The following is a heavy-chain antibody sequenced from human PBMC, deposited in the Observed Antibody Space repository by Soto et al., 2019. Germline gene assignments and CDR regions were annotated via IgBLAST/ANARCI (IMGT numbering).Heavy chain of an antibody. J-gene: IGHJ4*02. CDR3: ARDIPHCSGGSCFVY. Sequence: EVQLVESGGGLVKPGGSLRLSCAASGFTFSSYSMNWVRQAPGKGLEWVSSISSSSSYIYYADSVKGRFTISRDNAKNSLYLQMYSLRAEDTAVYYCARDIPHCSGGSCFVYWGQGTLVTVSS. CDR1: GFTFSSYS. CDR2: ISSSSSYI. D-gene: IGHD2-15*01. V-gene: IGHV3-21*06.